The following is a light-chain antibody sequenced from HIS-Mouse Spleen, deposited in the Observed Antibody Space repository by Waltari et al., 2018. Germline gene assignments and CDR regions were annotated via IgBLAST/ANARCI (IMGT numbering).Light chain of an antibody. V-gene: IGLV3-1*01. CDR1: KLGDKY. CDR3: QAWDSSTVV. Sequence: SYELTQPPSVSVSPGQTASITCSGDKLGDKYACWYQQKPGQSPVLVIYQDSKRPAGITGRFSGSNSGNTAPVTISGTQAMDEADYYCQAWDSSTVVFGGGTKLTVL. CDR2: QDS. J-gene: IGLJ2*01.